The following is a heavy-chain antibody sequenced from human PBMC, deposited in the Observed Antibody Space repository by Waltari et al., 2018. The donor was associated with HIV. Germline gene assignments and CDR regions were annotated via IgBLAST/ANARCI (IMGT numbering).Heavy chain of an antibody. Sequence: QVQLVQSGGEGKKPGSSAKVSCKASVAYFRTYAISWVRSSPGLGLEWMGEIIPIFGTANYAQKFQGRVTITADESTSTAYMELSSLRSEDTAVYYCARGGLGSGSPYDFDYWGQGTLVTVSS. CDR2: IIPIFGTA. V-gene: IGHV1-69*01. CDR1: VAYFRTYA. J-gene: IGHJ4*02. D-gene: IGHD3-10*01. CDR3: ARGGLGSGSPYDFDY.